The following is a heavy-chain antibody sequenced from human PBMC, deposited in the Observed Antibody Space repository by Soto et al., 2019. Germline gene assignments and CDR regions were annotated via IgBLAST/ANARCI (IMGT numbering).Heavy chain of an antibody. CDR1: GFTFSSYA. D-gene: IGHD1-26*01. CDR3: ARDSRVGATPSLIDY. Sequence: QVQLVESGGGVVQPGRSLRLSCAASGFTFSSYAMHWVRQAPGKGLEWVAVISYDGSNKYYADSVKGRFTISRDNSKNTLHLQMNSLRAEDTAVYYCARDSRVGATPSLIDYWGQGTLVTVSS. V-gene: IGHV3-30-3*01. CDR2: ISYDGSNK. J-gene: IGHJ4*02.